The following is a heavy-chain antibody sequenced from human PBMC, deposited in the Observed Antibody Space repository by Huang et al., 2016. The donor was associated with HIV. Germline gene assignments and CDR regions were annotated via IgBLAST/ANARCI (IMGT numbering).Heavy chain of an antibody. CDR3: ARDPLDIRRQFDF. CDR2: INGGNGDT. V-gene: IGHV1-3*01. D-gene: IGHD3-3*01. CDR1: GYNFSSHA. J-gene: IGHJ4*02. Sequence: QVQLVQSGAEVKKPGTSVKVSCKTSGYNFSSHALHWLRQAPGQRPEWMGLINGGNGDTKYSQKFQGRVTITSDTSANIGYMELNSLLSEDTAVYYCARDPLDIRRQFDFWGQGSLVTVSS.